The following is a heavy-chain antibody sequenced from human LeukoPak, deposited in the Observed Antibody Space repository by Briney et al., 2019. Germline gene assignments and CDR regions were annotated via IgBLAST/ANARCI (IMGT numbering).Heavy chain of an antibody. Sequence: PGGSLRLSCAASGFTFSDYYMSWIRQAPGKGLEWVSYISSSGSTIYYADSVKGRFTISRDNSKNTLYLQMNSLRAEDTAVYYCAKVPMITFGGVIGPYFDYWGQGTLVTVSS. V-gene: IGHV3-11*01. CDR1: GFTFSDYY. D-gene: IGHD3-16*01. CDR2: ISSSGSTI. CDR3: AKVPMITFGGVIGPYFDY. J-gene: IGHJ4*02.